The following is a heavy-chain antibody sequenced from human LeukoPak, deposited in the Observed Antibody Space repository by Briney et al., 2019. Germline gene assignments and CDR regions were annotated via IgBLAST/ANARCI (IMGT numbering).Heavy chain of an antibody. CDR1: GGSISSSSYY. D-gene: IGHD3-22*01. CDR3: ARLYYDSSGYYQICYFDY. CDR2: IYYSGST. J-gene: IGHJ4*02. Sequence: PSETLSLTCTVSGGSISSSSYYWGWIRQPPGKGLEWIGSIYYSGSTYYNPSLKSRVTISVDTSKTQFSLNLSSVTAAEPAVYYCARLYYDSSGYYQICYFDYWGQGTLVTVSS. V-gene: IGHV4-39*01.